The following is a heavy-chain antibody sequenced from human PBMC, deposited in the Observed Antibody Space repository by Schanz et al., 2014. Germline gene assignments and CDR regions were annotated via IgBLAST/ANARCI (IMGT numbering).Heavy chain of an antibody. D-gene: IGHD4-17*01. CDR2: IYRNDNT. Sequence: EVQLEESGGGLVKPGGSLKLSCAASGFTVNNNYMSWVRQAPGKGLEWVSTIYRNDNTYYADSVKGRFTISRDNSKNTLYLQMNSLRTEDTAVYYCAKAPYADYGYFHYWGQGTLVPVSS. CDR3: AKAPYADYGYFHY. CDR1: GFTVNNNY. V-gene: IGHV3-66*01. J-gene: IGHJ4*02.